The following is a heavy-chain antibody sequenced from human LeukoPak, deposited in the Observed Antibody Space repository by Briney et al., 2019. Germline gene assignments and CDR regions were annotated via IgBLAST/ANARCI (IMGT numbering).Heavy chain of an antibody. V-gene: IGHV3-66*02. CDR3: AREGVGYCSSTSCFHYYYYYMDV. Sequence: PGGSLRLSCAASGFTVSSNYMSWVRQAPGKGLEWVSVIYSGGSTYYADSVKGRFTISRDHSKNTLYLQMNSLRAEDTAVYYCAREGVGYCSSTSCFHYYYYYMDVWGKGTTVTVSS. CDR1: GFTVSSNY. CDR2: IYSGGST. J-gene: IGHJ6*03. D-gene: IGHD2-2*01.